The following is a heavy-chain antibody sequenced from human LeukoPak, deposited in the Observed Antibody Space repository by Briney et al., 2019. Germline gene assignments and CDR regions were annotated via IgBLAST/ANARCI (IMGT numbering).Heavy chain of an antibody. J-gene: IGHJ2*01. CDR2: ISAYNGNT. CDR3: ARGGSYDILTGYSGDWYFDL. CDR1: GYTFTNYG. D-gene: IGHD3-9*01. Sequence: ASVKVSCKASGYTFTNYGISWVRQAPGQGLEWMGWISAYNGNTNYAQKLQGRVTMTTDTSTSTAYMELRSLRSDDTAVYYCARGGSYDILTGYSGDWYFDLWGRGTLVTVSS. V-gene: IGHV1-18*01.